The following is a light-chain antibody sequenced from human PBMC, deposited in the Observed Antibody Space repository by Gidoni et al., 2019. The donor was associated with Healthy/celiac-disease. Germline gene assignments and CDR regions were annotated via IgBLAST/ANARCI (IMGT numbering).Light chain of an antibody. CDR1: SSDVGSYNL. CDR3: CSYAGSSTVV. CDR2: EVS. V-gene: IGLV2-23*02. Sequence: QSALTQPASVSGSPGQSITISCTGTSSDVGSYNLVSWYQPHPGKAPKLLIYEVSNRPSGVSNRFSGSKSGNTASLTISGLQAEYEADYYCCSYAGSSTVVFGGVTKLTVL. J-gene: IGLJ2*01.